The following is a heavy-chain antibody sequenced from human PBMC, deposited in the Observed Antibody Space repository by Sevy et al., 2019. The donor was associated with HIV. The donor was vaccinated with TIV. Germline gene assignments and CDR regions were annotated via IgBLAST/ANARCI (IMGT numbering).Heavy chain of an antibody. CDR3: ARDNDWNYSYFDY. D-gene: IGHD1-7*01. Sequence: ASVKVSCMPSGYTFTSYGIGWVRQAPGQGLEWMGWISAYNGNTNYAQKLQGRLTMTTDTSTSTAYMELRSLRSDDTAVYYCARDNDWNYSYFDYWGQGTLVTVSS. J-gene: IGHJ4*02. CDR2: ISAYNGNT. CDR1: GYTFTSYG. V-gene: IGHV1-18*01.